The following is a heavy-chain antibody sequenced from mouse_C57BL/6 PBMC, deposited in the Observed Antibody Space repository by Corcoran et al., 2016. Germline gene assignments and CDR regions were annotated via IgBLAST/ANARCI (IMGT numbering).Heavy chain of an antibody. V-gene: IGHV1-81*01. CDR2: IYPRSGNT. D-gene: IGHD4-1*01. CDR3: ARWDWDVGGYFDV. Sequence: QVQLQQSGAELARPGASVKLSCKASGYTFTSYGISWVKQRTGQGLEWIGEIYPRSGNTYYNEKFKGKATLTADKSSSTAYMELRSLTSEDSAVYFCARWDWDVGGYFDVWGTGTTVTVSS. CDR1: GYTFTSYG. J-gene: IGHJ1*03.